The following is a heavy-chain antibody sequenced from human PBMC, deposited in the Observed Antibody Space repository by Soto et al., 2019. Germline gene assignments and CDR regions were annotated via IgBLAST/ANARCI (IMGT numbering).Heavy chain of an antibody. V-gene: IGHV1-46*01. J-gene: IGHJ4*02. CDR3: ARVYCSGGGCYGIDY. Sequence: QVQLVQSGAEVKKPGASVKISCKASGDTFTSYYMHWVRQAPGQGLEWMGIINPSGDTSYAQKFQGRVTXTRDASXXTVYMELSSLRSEDTAVYYCARVYCSGGGCYGIDYWGQGTLVTVSS. CDR1: GDTFTSYY. CDR2: INPSGDT. D-gene: IGHD2-15*01.